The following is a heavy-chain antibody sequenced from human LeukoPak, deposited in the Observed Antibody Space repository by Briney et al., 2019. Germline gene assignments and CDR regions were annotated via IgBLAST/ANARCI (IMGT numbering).Heavy chain of an antibody. D-gene: IGHD3-16*01. CDR3: ARALGGSTGAFDI. CDR2: ISSSSSYI. V-gene: IGHV3-21*01. Sequence: KPGGSLRLSCAASGFTFSSYSMNWVHQAPGKGLEWVSSISSSSSYIYYADSVKGRITISRDNAKNSLYLQMNSLRAEDTAVYYCARALGGSTGAFDIWGQGTMVTVSS. CDR1: GFTFSSYS. J-gene: IGHJ3*02.